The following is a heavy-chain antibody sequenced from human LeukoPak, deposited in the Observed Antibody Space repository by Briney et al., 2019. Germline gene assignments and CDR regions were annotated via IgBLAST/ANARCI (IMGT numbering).Heavy chain of an antibody. CDR1: GFTFSSYG. CDR3: AKNERWGYYYGSSLFDY. D-gene: IGHD3-10*01. Sequence: PGGSLRLSCAASGFTFSSYGMHWVRPAPGKGLEWVAVIWYDGSNKYYADSVKGRFTISRDNSKNTLYLQMNSLRAEDTAVYYCAKNERWGYYYGSSLFDYWGQGTLVTVSS. V-gene: IGHV3-33*06. CDR2: IWYDGSNK. J-gene: IGHJ4*02.